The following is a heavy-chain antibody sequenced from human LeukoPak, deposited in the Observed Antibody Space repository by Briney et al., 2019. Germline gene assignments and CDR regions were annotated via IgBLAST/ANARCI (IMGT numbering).Heavy chain of an antibody. CDR2: INHSGST. CDR1: GFTFSSYS. J-gene: IGHJ5*02. Sequence: GSLRLSCAASGFTFSSYSMNWVRQAPGKGLEWIGEINHSGSTNYNPSLKSRVTISVDTSKNQFSLKLSSVTAADTAVYYCARGLGYSSSWYGVNWFDPWGQGTLVTVSS. CDR3: ARGLGYSSSWYGVNWFDP. D-gene: IGHD6-13*01. V-gene: IGHV4-34*01.